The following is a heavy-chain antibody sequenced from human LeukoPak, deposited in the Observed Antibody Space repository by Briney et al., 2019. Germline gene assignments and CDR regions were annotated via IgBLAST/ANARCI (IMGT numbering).Heavy chain of an antibody. CDR1: GFTFSSYD. Sequence: GGSLRLSCGASGFTFSSYDMIWVRQAPGMGLEWVSSISSGSSYIHYADSVKGRFTVSRDNAKNSLYLQMSSLRAEDTSVYYCATEGRSTTPGYWGQGTLVTVSS. J-gene: IGHJ4*02. V-gene: IGHV3-21*01. CDR3: ATEGRSTTPGY. CDR2: ISSGSSYI. D-gene: IGHD6-13*01.